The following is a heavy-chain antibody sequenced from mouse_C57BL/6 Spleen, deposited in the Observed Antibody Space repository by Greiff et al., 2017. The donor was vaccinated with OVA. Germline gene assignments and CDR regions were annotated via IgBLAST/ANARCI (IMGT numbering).Heavy chain of an antibody. V-gene: IGHV5-17*01. CDR3: ARGGSYGSSSWFAY. CDR1: GFTFSDYG. CDR2: ISSGSSTI. D-gene: IGHD1-1*01. Sequence: EVQLVESGGGLVKPGGSLKLSCAASGFTFSDYGMHWVRQAPEKGLEWVAYISSGSSTIYYADTVKGRFTISRDNAKNTLFLQMTSLRSEDTAMYYCARGGSYGSSSWFAYWGQGTLVTVSA. J-gene: IGHJ3*01.